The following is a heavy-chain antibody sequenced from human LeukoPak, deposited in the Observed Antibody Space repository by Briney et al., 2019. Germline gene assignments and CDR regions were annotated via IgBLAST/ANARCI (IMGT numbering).Heavy chain of an antibody. CDR3: ARVGYSGWNLEY. D-gene: IGHD5-12*01. CDR2: INQGGSVK. Sequence: HPGGSLRLSCAASGFTFRSYWMSWVRQAPGKGLEWVANINQGGSVKYYVDSVKGRFTISRDDAKNSLYVQMNSLRDEDTAVYYCARVGYSGWNLEYWGQGTLVTVSS. J-gene: IGHJ4*02. CDR1: GFTFRSYW. V-gene: IGHV3-7*01.